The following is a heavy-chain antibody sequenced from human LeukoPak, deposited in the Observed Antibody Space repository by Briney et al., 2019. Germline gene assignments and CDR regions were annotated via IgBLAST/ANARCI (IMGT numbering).Heavy chain of an antibody. CDR1: GFTVSSNE. CDR3: AKSPQIWLQFPLDY. V-gene: IGHV3-38-3*01. CDR2: ISGGST. D-gene: IGHD5-24*01. J-gene: IGHJ4*02. Sequence: GGSLRLSCAASGFTVSSNEMSWVRQAPGKGLEWVSSISGGSTYYADSVKGRFTISRDNSKNTLYLQMNSLRAEDTAVYYCAKSPQIWLQFPLDYWGQGTLVTVSS.